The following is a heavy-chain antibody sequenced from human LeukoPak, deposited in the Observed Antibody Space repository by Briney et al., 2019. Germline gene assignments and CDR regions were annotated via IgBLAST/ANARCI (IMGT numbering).Heavy chain of an antibody. CDR2: IYYSGST. V-gene: IGHV4-59*01. D-gene: IGHD3-22*01. CDR3: ARMSSGYYPNFDY. J-gene: IGHJ4*02. Sequence: SETLSLTCTVSGGSISSYYWSWIRQRPGKGLEWIGYIYYSGSTNYNPSLKSRVTISVDTSKNQFSLKLSSVTAADTAVYYCARMSSGYYPNFDYWGQGTLVTVSS. CDR1: GGSISSYY.